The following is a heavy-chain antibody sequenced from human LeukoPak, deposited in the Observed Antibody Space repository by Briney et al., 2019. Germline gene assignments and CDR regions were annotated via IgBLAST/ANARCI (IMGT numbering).Heavy chain of an antibody. CDR2: ISAYNGNT. D-gene: IGHD3-10*01. CDR3: ARGGGHGSGSYYIGWTDYYYYMDV. CDR1: GYTFTSYG. V-gene: IGHV1-18*01. Sequence: GASVKVSCKASGYTFTSYGISWVRQAPGQGIEWMGWISAYNGNTNYAQKLQGRVTMTTDTSTSTAYMELRSLRSDDTAVYYCARGGGHGSGSYYIGWTDYYYYMDVWGKGTTVTISS. J-gene: IGHJ6*03.